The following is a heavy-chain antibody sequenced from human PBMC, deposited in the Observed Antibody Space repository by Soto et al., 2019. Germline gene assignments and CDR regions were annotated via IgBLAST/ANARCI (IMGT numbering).Heavy chain of an antibody. J-gene: IGHJ4*02. V-gene: IGHV4-39*01. CDR3: ARLEGLATSSSYFDF. CDR2: IYYRGNA. CDR1: DDSINSDKYY. Sequence: QLQLQESGPGLVKPSETLSLTCSVSDDSINSDKYYWGWIRQPPGKGLEWIGSIYYRGNAYYTPSLQTRVTISLAKPKSQSALKLNSVTAADSAVYFCARLEGLATSSSYFDFWGPGALVTVSS. D-gene: IGHD6-6*01.